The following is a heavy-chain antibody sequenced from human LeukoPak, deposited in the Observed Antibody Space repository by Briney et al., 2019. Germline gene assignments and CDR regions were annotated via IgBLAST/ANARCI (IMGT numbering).Heavy chain of an antibody. CDR1: GGSIDTYY. CDR3: ARYAVAGSNLYFDY. J-gene: IGHJ4*02. V-gene: IGHV4-4*07. CDR2: IFSSGST. Sequence: SETLSLTCTVSGGSIDTYYWSWIRQPAGKGLEWVGRIFSSGSTNYNPSLTSRVTMSVDTYNNQFSLKVTSVTAADTAVYYCARYAVAGSNLYFDYWGQGTLVTVSS. D-gene: IGHD6-19*01.